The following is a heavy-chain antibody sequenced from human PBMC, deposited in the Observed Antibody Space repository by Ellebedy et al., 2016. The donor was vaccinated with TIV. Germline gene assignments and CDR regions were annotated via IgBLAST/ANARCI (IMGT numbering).Heavy chain of an antibody. V-gene: IGHV4-34*01. CDR1: GGSFSGYY. CDR2: INHSGST. D-gene: IGHD5-18*01. J-gene: IGHJ5*02. Sequence: SETLSLTXAVYGGSFSGYYWSWIRQPPGKGLEWIGEINHSGSTNYNPSLESRVTISVDTSKNQFSLKLSSVTAADTAVYYCARGSKVVRGYSYGYGWFDPWGQGTLVTVSS. CDR3: ARGSKVVRGYSYGYGWFDP.